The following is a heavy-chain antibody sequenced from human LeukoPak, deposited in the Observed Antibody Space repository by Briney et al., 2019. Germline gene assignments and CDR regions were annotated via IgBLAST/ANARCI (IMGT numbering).Heavy chain of an antibody. CDR3: ATERTQTTSFDY. CDR1: GFMFSTYP. J-gene: IGHJ4*02. CDR2: ISGGGGST. Sequence: GGSLRLSCAASGFMFSTYPMNWVRQAPGEGLEWVSSISGGGGSTYYADSVKGRFTIARAKCKNSLELQRIRLIATDMSIYDCATERTQTTSFDYWGQGTLVTVSS. D-gene: IGHD2/OR15-2a*01. V-gene: IGHV3-23*01.